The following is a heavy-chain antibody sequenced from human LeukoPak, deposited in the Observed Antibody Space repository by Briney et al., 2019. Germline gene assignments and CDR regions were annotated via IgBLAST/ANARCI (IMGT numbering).Heavy chain of an antibody. J-gene: IGHJ4*02. V-gene: IGHV3-30*02. CDR3: AKDTMIVVGPLHY. Sequence: PGGSLRLSCAASGFTFSSYGMHWVRQAPGKGLEWVAFIRYDGSNKYYADSVKGRFTISRDNSKNTLYLQMNSLRAEDTAVYYCAKDTMIVVGPLHYWGQGTLVTVSS. CDR2: IRYDGSNK. D-gene: IGHD3-22*01. CDR1: GFTFSSYG.